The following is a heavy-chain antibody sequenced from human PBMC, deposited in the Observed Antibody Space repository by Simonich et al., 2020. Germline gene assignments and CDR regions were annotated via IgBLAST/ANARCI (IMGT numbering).Heavy chain of an antibody. Sequence: EVQLVESGGGLVKPGGSLRLSCAASGFTFSSYSMNWVRQAPGKGLGVVSSISSSSSYIYYADSGKGRFTISRDNAKNSLYLQMNSLRAEDTAVYYCARALQGIVGATSLGYWGQGTLVTVSS. J-gene: IGHJ4*02. CDR1: GFTFSSYS. D-gene: IGHD1-26*01. CDR3: ARALQGIVGATSLGY. V-gene: IGHV3-21*01. CDR2: ISSSSSYI.